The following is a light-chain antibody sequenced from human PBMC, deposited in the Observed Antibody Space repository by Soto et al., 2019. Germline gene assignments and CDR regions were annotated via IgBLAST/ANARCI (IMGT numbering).Light chain of an antibody. Sequence: QSVLTQPPSVSGAPGQRVTISCTGSSSNIGAGYDVHWYQQLPGTAPKLTSYGTSNRPAGVPDRFSGSKSVTSASLAITGLQAEDEADYYCQSYDSSLSGWVFGGGTKLTVL. CDR2: GTS. CDR1: SSNIGAGYD. CDR3: QSYDSSLSGWV. V-gene: IGLV1-40*01. J-gene: IGLJ3*02.